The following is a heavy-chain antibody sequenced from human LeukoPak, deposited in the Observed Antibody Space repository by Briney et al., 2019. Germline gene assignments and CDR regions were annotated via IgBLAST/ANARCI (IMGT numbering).Heavy chain of an antibody. Sequence: PSETLSLTCAVYGGSFSGYYWSGIRQPPGKGLEWIGEINHSGSTNYNPSLKSRVTISVDTSKNQFSLKLSSVTAADTAVYYCARAERAVVPTDAFDIWGQGTMVTVSS. CDR3: ARAERAVVPTDAFDI. D-gene: IGHD6-19*01. V-gene: IGHV4-34*01. CDR1: GGSFSGYY. J-gene: IGHJ3*02. CDR2: INHSGST.